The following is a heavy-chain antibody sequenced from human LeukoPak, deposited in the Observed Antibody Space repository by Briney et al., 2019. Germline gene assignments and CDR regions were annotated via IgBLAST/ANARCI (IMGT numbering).Heavy chain of an antibody. V-gene: IGHV3-33*06. Sequence: GGSLRLSCAAAGFTFSHYGMHWVRQAPGKGLEWVAVIWSDGTNQYYADPVKGRLTISRDDSGNTVYLQMNSLRPEDTGVYYYAKDAQRGFDYSNSLESWGQGTPVTVST. CDR3: AKDAQRGFDYSNSLES. D-gene: IGHD4-11*01. CDR1: GFTFSHYG. CDR2: IWSDGTNQ. J-gene: IGHJ5*01.